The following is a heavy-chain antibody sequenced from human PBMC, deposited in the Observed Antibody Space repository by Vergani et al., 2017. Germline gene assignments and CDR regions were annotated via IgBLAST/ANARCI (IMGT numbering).Heavy chain of an antibody. CDR1: GFTFSSYA. D-gene: IGHD2-2*01. V-gene: IGHV3-23*01. CDR2: ISGSGVST. J-gene: IGHJ4*02. CDR3: AKGDVVVPAAFDY. Sequence: EVQLLESGGGLVQPGGSLRLSCAASGFTFSSYAMSWVRQAPGKGLEWVSAISGSGVSTYYADSVKGRFTISRDNSKNTLYLLMNSLRAEDSAVYYCAKGDVVVPAAFDYWGQGTLVTVSS.